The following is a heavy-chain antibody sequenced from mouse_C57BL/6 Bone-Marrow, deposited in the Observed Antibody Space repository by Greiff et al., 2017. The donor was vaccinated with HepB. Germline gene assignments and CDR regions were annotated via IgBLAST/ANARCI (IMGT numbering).Heavy chain of an antibody. Sequence: EVQLVESGGGLVQPKGSLKLSCAASGFTFNTYAMHWVRQAPGKGLEWVARIRSKSSNNATYYADSVKDRFTISRDDSQSMLYLQMNNLKTEDTAMYYCVRGGDGLFAYWGQGTLVTVSA. V-gene: IGHV10-3*01. J-gene: IGHJ3*01. CDR3: VRGGDGLFAY. D-gene: IGHD2-3*01. CDR1: GFTFNTYA. CDR2: IRSKSSNNAT.